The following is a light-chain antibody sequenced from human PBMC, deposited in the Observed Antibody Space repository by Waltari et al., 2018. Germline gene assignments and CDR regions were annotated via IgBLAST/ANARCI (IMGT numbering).Light chain of an antibody. Sequence: QSALTQPASVSGSPGQAIIISCTGTGSDVGGYDYFSWYQHYPGKAPRLIIYDVYNRPSGVSNRFSGSKSDNTASLTISGLQAEDESVYYCSSYTSSGVVFGGGTKLTVL. CDR2: DVY. CDR1: GSDVGGYDY. V-gene: IGLV2-14*03. CDR3: SSYTSSGVV. J-gene: IGLJ2*01.